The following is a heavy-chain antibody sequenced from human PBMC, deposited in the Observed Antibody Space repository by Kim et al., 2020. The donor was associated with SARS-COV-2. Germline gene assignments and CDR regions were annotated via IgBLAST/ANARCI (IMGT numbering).Heavy chain of an antibody. D-gene: IGHD5-12*01. CDR2: ISWNSGSI. J-gene: IGHJ4*02. Sequence: GGSLRLSCAASGFTFDDYAMHWVRQAPGKGLEWVSGISWNSGSIGYADSVKGRFTISRDNAKNSLYLQMNSLRAEDTALYYCAKVGPRGYSGYDYFDYWGQGTLLTVSS. V-gene: IGHV3-9*01. CDR1: GFTFDDYA. CDR3: AKVGPRGYSGYDYFDY.